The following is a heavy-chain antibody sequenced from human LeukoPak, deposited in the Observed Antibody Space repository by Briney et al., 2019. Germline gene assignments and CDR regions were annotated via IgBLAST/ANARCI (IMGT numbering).Heavy chain of an antibody. V-gene: IGHV3-7*01. Sequence: GGSLRLSCAASGSTFTTYWMNWVRQAPGKGLEWVALISPDGSQTIYVDSVKGRFTISRDNAENSLYLQMNTLRAEDTAVYYCARDLGYGALDPWGQGTLVTVSS. J-gene: IGHJ5*02. CDR1: GSTFTTYW. CDR3: ARDLGYGALDP. CDR2: ISPDGSQT. D-gene: IGHD4-17*01.